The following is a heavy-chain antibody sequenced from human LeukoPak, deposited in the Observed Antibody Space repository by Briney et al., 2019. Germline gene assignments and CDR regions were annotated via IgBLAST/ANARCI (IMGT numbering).Heavy chain of an antibody. CDR2: IYYSGST. J-gene: IGHJ4*02. D-gene: IGHD3-10*01. CDR3: ARGREVRGPSFDY. CDR1: GGSISSGDYY. V-gene: IGHV4-30-4*01. Sequence: PSQTLSLTCTVSGGSISSGDYYWSWIRQPPGKGLEWIGYIYYSGSTYYNPSLKSRVTISVDTSKNQFSLKLSSVTAADTAVYYCARGREVRGPSFDYRGQGTLVTVSS.